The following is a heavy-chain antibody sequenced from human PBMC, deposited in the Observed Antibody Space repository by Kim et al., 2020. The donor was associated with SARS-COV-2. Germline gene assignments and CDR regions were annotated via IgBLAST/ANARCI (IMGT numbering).Heavy chain of an antibody. Sequence: SVKARFTISRDNAKNSLYLQMNSLRAEDTAVYYCARDLVVPAAKGPAFDIWGQGTMVTVSS. J-gene: IGHJ3*02. V-gene: IGHV3-21*01. D-gene: IGHD2-2*01. CDR3: ARDLVVPAAKGPAFDI.